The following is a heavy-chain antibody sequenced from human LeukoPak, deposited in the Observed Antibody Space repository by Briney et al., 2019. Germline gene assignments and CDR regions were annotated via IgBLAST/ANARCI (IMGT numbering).Heavy chain of an antibody. Sequence: SETLSLTCAVYGGSFSGYYWSWIRQPPGRGLEWIGEINHSGSTNYNPSLKSRVTISVDTSKNQFSLKLSSVTAADTAVYYCARTRYYDSSGYAGNDAFDIWSQGTMVTVSS. CDR3: ARTRYYDSSGYAGNDAFDI. V-gene: IGHV4-34*01. CDR1: GGSFSGYY. J-gene: IGHJ3*02. D-gene: IGHD3-22*01. CDR2: INHSGST.